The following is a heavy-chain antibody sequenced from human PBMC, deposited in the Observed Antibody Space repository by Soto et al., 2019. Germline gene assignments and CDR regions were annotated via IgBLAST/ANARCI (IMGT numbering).Heavy chain of an antibody. Sequence: QVQLVQSGAEVKKPGASVKVYCKPSGYTLNTYYLHWVRQAPGQGLEWMGIIHPRGGGSTYAQKFLGRVTMTRDTSTSTVFMELSSLRSASTAVYYCARGRNIAVVTASFDDWGQGTLVTVSS. CDR2: IHPRGGGS. CDR1: GYTLNTYY. D-gene: IGHD2-21*02. V-gene: IGHV1-46*02. CDR3: ARGRNIAVVTASFDD. J-gene: IGHJ4*02.